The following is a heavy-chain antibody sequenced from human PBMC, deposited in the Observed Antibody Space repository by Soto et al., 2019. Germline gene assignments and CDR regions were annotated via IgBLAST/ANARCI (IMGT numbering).Heavy chain of an antibody. CDR3: AKKLAGTYYTGMDV. CDR2: IKQDGSEK. Sequence: GGSLRLSCAASGFTFSSYWMSWVRQAPGKGLEWVANIKQDGSEKYYVDSVKGRFTIYRDNAKNPLYLQMNSLRAGYTAVYYCAKKLAGTYYTGMDVWGQETTVTVSS. CDR1: GFTFSSYW. J-gene: IGHJ6*02. V-gene: IGHV3-7*03.